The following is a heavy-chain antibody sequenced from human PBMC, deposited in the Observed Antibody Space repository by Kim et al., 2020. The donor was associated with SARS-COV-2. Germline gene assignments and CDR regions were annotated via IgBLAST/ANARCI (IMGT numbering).Heavy chain of an antibody. CDR2: ISSSSSTI. D-gene: IGHD3-22*01. V-gene: IGHV3-48*02. J-gene: IGHJ3*02. Sequence: GGSLRLSCAASGFTFSSYSMNWVRQAPGKGLEWVSYISSSSSTIYYADSVKGRFTISRDNAKNSLYLQMNSLRDEDTAVYYCAREDPYYDSSGPDAFDIWGQGTMVTVSS. CDR3: AREDPYYDSSGPDAFDI. CDR1: GFTFSSYS.